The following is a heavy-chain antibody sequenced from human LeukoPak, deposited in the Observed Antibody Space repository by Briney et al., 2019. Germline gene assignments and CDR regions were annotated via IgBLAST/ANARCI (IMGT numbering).Heavy chain of an antibody. CDR2: IYYSGST. D-gene: IGHD1-7*01. Sequence: PSETLSLTCTVSGGSISSYYWSWIRQPPGKGLEWIGYIYYSGSTNYNPSLKSRVTISVDTSKNQFSLKLSSVTAADTAVYYCARGFRELELPIYYYCYMDVWGKGTTVTVSS. J-gene: IGHJ6*03. CDR1: GGSISSYY. V-gene: IGHV4-59*01. CDR3: ARGFRELELPIYYYCYMDV.